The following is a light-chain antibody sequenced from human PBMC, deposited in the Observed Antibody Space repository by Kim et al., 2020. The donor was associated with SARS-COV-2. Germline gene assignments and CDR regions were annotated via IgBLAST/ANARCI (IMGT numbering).Light chain of an antibody. Sequence: LPPGERATLSWRASQTITTNLAWYQQKPGQAPRLLIYDASKRATGIPARFSGSGSGTDFTLTISSLEPEDFAVYYCQQRSNWPLAFGPGTKVDIK. V-gene: IGKV3-11*01. J-gene: IGKJ3*01. CDR3: QQRSNWPLA. CDR1: QTITTN. CDR2: DAS.